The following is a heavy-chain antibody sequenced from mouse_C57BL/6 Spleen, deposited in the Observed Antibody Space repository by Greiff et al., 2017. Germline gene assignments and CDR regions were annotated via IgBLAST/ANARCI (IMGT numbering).Heavy chain of an antibody. V-gene: IGHV1-18*01. CDR3: ARGEGVYDGSAWFAY. CDR1: GYTFTDYN. J-gene: IGHJ3*01. Sequence: VQLQQSGPELVKPGASVKIPCKASGYTFTDYNMDWVKQSHGKSLEWIGDINPNNGGTIYNQKFKGKATLTVAKSSSTAYMELRSLTSEDTAVYYCARGEGVYDGSAWFAYWGQGTLVTVSA. D-gene: IGHD2-3*01. CDR2: INPNNGGT.